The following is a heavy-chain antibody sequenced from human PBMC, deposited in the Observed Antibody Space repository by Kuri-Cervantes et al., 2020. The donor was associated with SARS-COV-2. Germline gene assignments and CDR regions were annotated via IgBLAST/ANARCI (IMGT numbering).Heavy chain of an antibody. D-gene: IGHD3-16*02. CDR3: ARSYYDYIWGSYRPEALDY. J-gene: IGHJ4*02. CDR1: GFTFRDYY. Sequence: LSLTCAASGFTFRDYYMSWIRQAPGKGLEWVSYISSSSSYTNYADSVKGRFTISRDNAKNSLYLQMNSLRAEDTAVYYCARSYYDYIWGSYRPEALDYWGQGTLVTVSS. V-gene: IGHV3-11*06. CDR2: ISSSSSYT.